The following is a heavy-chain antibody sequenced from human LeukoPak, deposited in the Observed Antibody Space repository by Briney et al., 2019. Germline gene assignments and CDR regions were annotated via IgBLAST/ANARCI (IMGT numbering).Heavy chain of an antibody. D-gene: IGHD6-19*01. CDR1: GYTFTSYD. V-gene: IGHV1-8*01. J-gene: IGHJ1*01. CDR2: MNPNSGNT. CDR3: TRGGPVAGTHKYFQH. Sequence: ASVKVSCKASGYTFTSYDINWVRQATGQGLEWMGWMNPNSGNTGYAQKFQGRVTMTRDTSISTAYMELSRLRSDDTAVYYCTRGGPVAGTHKYFQHWGQGTLVTVSS.